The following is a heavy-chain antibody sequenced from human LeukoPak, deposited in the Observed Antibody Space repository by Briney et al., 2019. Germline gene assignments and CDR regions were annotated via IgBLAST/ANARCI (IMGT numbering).Heavy chain of an antibody. CDR3: ARGPPLFDP. CDR1: GFTFSDYT. J-gene: IGHJ5*02. V-gene: IGHV3-48*04. Sequence: GSLRLSFVASGFTFSDYTMNWVRQAPGKGLEWISYIDISSSSTYYADSVKGRFTISRDNAKNSLYLQMSSLRAEDTALYYCARGPPLFDPWGQGTLVTVSS. CDR2: IDISSSST.